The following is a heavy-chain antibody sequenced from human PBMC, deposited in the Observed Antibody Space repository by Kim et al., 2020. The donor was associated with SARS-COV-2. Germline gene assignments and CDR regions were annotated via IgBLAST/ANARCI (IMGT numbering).Heavy chain of an antibody. J-gene: IGHJ3*02. V-gene: IGHV3-74*01. CDR1: GFTFSNDW. CDR2: INSDGSTI. D-gene: IGHD3-16*01. Sequence: GGSLRLSCAASGFTFSNDWMHWVRQAPGKGLVWVSRINSDGSTINYADSVKGRFTISRDNAKNTLYLQMNSLRAEDTAVYYCARGFDTNAFDIWGQGTMVTVSS. CDR3: ARGFDTNAFDI.